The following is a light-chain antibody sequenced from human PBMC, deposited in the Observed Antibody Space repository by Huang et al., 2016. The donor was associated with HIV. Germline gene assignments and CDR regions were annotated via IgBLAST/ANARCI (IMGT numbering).Light chain of an antibody. CDR2: AAS. V-gene: IGKV1-39*01. CDR1: QSISSY. Sequence: DIQMTQSPSSLSASVGDSVTITCRASQSISSYLNWYQQKPGKAPNLLIYAASNLQSGVPSRFSGSGSGTDFTLTISSLQPEDFATYYCQQSYNTPLTFGGGTKVEIK. J-gene: IGKJ4*01. CDR3: QQSYNTPLT.